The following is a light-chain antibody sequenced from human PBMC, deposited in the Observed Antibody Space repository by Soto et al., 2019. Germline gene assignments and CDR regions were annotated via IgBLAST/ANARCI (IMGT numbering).Light chain of an antibody. CDR2: AAD. J-gene: IGKJ2*01. V-gene: IGKV1-39*01. CDR1: PSIGSY. CDR3: QQNYDVPYT. Sequence: QLTQSPSLLSASVGDRVTITCRASPSIGSYLNWYQHKPGEAPKLLIFAADTLKSGVPSRFSGSGFNKEFPLAVSSLQPEDFATYYCQQNYDVPYTFGQGTRVEIK.